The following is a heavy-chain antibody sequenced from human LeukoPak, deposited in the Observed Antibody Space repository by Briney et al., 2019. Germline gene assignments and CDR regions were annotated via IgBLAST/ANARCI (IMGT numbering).Heavy chain of an antibody. J-gene: IGHJ4*02. CDR3: AGSNYDFWSGYYMSRGYYFDY. CDR1: GYSISSGYY. Sequence: PSETLSLTCAVSGYSISSGYYWGWIRQPPGKGLEWIGSIYHSGSTYYNPSLKSRVTISVDTSKNQFSLKLSSVTAADTAVYYCAGSNYDFWSGYYMSRGYYFDYWGQGTLVTVSS. D-gene: IGHD3-3*01. CDR2: IYHSGST. V-gene: IGHV4-38-2*01.